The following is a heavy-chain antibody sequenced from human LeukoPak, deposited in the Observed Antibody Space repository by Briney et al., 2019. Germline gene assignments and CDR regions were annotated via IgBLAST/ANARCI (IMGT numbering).Heavy chain of an antibody. CDR3: AKEPYSGSQLLDY. J-gene: IGHJ4*02. V-gene: IGHV3-23*01. D-gene: IGHD1-26*01. CDR2: VSDSGGSR. CDR1: GFTFSSHA. Sequence: GGSLRLSCAASGFTFSSHAMSWVRQAPGKGLEWVSGVSDSGGSRYYADSVKGRFTISRDNSKNTLYLQMNSLTAEDTAVYYCAKEPYSGSQLLDYWGQGTLVTVSS.